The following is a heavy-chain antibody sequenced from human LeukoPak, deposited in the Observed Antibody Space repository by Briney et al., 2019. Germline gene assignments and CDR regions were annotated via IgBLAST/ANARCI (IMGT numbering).Heavy chain of an antibody. CDR3: ARECKEIWFGGFQSYYFDY. CDR1: GFTFSSYA. D-gene: IGHD3-10*01. V-gene: IGHV3-30-3*01. Sequence: GGSLRLSCAASGFTFSSYAMHWVRQAPGKGLEWVAVISYDGSNKYYADSVKGRFTISRDNSKNTLYLQMNSLRAEDTAVYYCARECKEIWFGGFQSYYFDYWGQGTLVTVSS. CDR2: ISYDGSNK. J-gene: IGHJ4*02.